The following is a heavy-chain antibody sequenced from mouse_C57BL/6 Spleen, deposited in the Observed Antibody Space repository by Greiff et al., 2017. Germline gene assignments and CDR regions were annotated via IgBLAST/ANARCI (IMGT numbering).Heavy chain of an antibody. Sequence: QVQLKESGPELVKPGASVKISCKASGYAFSSSWMNWVKQRPGKGLEWIGRIYPGAGDTNYNVKFKGKATLTADKSSSTAYMQRSSLTSEDSAVYFCSVRCCDYDVGYYFDYGGQGTTLTVSS. D-gene: IGHD2-4*01. CDR1: GYAFSSSW. V-gene: IGHV1-82*01. CDR2: IYPGAGDT. J-gene: IGHJ2*01. CDR3: SVRCCDYDVGYYFDY.